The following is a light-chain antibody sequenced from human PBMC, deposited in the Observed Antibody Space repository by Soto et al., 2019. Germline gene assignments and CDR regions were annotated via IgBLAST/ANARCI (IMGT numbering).Light chain of an antibody. CDR1: SSDVGGYNF. CDR2: DVN. J-gene: IGLJ1*01. V-gene: IGLV2-14*01. Sequence: QSVLTQPASVSGSPGQSITISCTGTSSDVGGYNFVSWYQQYPGKAPKLMIYDVNIRPSGVSTRFSGSKSGNTASLTISGLQAEDEADYYCNSYTTSVIPNYVFGTGTKVTVL. CDR3: NSYTTSVIPNYV.